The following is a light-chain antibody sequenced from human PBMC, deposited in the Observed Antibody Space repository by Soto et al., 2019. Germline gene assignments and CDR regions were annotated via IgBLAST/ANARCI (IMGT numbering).Light chain of an antibody. CDR3: QPYKNWPL. J-gene: IGKJ5*01. V-gene: IGKV3-15*01. CDR1: QSVRSH. Sequence: IVMTQSPATLSVTKGEGVTLSCRASQSVRSHLAWYQQKPGQPPRLLIYGASTRATGIPARFSGSGFGTEFTLTISSLQSEDFAVYYCQPYKNWPLFAQGARLAI. CDR2: GAS.